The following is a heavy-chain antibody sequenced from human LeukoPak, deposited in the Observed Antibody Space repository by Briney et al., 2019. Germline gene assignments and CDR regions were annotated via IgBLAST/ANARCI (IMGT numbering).Heavy chain of an antibody. Sequence: GGSLRLSCEASGVTFGSYVMSWVRQAPGKGPEWVSGISGSGGGTYYADFVKGRVAISRDNSKNTLYLQMNSLRAEDSALYYCVQEGPRGLAFDVWGQGTRVTVSS. CDR1: GVTFGSYV. V-gene: IGHV3-23*01. CDR3: VQEGPRGLAFDV. CDR2: ISGSGGGT. J-gene: IGHJ3*01.